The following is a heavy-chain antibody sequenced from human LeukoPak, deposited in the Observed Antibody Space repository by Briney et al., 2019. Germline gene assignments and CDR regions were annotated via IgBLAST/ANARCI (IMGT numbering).Heavy chain of an antibody. CDR2: MNPNSGNT. CDR3: ARERYDFWSGYEGSD. V-gene: IGHV1-8*02. J-gene: IGHJ4*02. Sequence: GASVKVSCKASGYTFTSYGISWVRQAPGQGLEWMGWMNPNSGNTGYAQKFQGRVTMTRNTSISTAYMELSSLRSEDTAVYYCARERYDFWSGYEGSDWGQGTLVTVSS. CDR1: GYTFTSYG. D-gene: IGHD3-3*01.